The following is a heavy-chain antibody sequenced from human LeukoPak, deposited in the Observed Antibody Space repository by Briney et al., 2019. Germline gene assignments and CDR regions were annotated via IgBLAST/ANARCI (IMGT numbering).Heavy chain of an antibody. V-gene: IGHV3-7*03. D-gene: IGHD6-13*01. Sequence: GGSLRLACAASGFTFSSYWMSWVRQAPGKGLEWVANIKQDGSEKYYVDSVKGRFTISRDNAKNSLYLQMNSLRAEDTAVYYCARASAAGILVSWFDPWGQGTLVTVSS. CDR1: GFTFSSYW. J-gene: IGHJ5*02. CDR3: ARASAAGILVSWFDP. CDR2: IKQDGSEK.